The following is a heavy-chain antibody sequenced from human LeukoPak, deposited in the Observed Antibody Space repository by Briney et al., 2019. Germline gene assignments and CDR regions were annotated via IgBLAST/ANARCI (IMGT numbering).Heavy chain of an antibody. CDR3: ARGVSDYYDSSGYYAFDY. CDR2: TNEAGGDK. Sequence: GGSLRLSCAASGFTFSDFWMSWVRQAPGKGLECVASTNEAGGDKLYVDSVKGRFTISRDNSKNSLSLQMNSLTAEDTAVYYCARGVSDYYDSSGYYAFDYWGQGTLAIVSS. D-gene: IGHD3-22*01. CDR1: GFTFSDFW. J-gene: IGHJ4*02. V-gene: IGHV3-7*01.